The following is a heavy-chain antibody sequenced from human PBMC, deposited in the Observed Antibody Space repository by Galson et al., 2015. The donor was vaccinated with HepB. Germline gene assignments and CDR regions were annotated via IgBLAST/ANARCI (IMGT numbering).Heavy chain of an antibody. V-gene: IGHV1-18*03. Sequence: SVKVSCKASGYSFPSYGITWVRQAPGQGLEWMGWMSPYNGNTNYAPKLQGRTTMTADTSTNTVYMELRSLRSDDLAVYYCARGPLPGIWGNDLWGQGTLVTVSS. J-gene: IGHJ5*02. CDR2: MSPYNGNT. CDR1: GYSFPSYG. D-gene: IGHD7-27*01. CDR3: ARGPLPGIWGNDL.